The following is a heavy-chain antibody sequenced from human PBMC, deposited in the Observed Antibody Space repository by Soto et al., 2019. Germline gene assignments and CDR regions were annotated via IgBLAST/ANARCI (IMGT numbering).Heavy chain of an antibody. CDR2: INTGNGNT. CDR3: ARSITLAGDY. Sequence: QVQLVQSGAEVKKPGASVKVSCKASGYTFTSYAMHWVRQAPGQRLEWMGWINTGNGNTKYSQKFQGRVTITRDTSASSAFMELSRLRSEDTAVYYCARSITLAGDYWGQGSLVTVSS. CDR1: GYTFTSYA. V-gene: IGHV1-3*04. J-gene: IGHJ4*02. D-gene: IGHD1-20*01.